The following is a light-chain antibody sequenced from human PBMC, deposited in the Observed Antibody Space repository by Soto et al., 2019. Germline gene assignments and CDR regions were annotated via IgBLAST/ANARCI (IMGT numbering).Light chain of an antibody. V-gene: IGLV2-14*03. CDR3: TSYTSSTAVL. J-gene: IGLJ2*01. Sequence: QSALTQPASVSGSPGQSITISCTGTSSDIGGYDCVSWYQQYPGRAPKLIIFDVSDRPSGISDRFSGSKSGNTASLTISGLQAEDEADYYCTSYTSSTAVLFGGGTQLTVL. CDR2: DVS. CDR1: SSDIGGYDC.